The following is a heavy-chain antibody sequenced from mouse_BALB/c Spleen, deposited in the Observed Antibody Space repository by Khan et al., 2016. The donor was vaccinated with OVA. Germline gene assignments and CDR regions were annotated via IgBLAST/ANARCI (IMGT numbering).Heavy chain of an antibody. CDR2: INPYNGFT. CDR3: ARGNYYGSNSWFAY. Sequence: EVQLVESRPELVKPGASMKISCKASGYSFTDYTMNWVKQSHGKNLEWIGLINPYNGFTTYNQKFKGKATLTVHKSSSTAYMELLSLTSEDSAVYYCARGNYYGSNSWFAYWGQGTLVTVPA. V-gene: IGHV1-18*01. J-gene: IGHJ3*01. CDR1: GYSFTDYT. D-gene: IGHD1-1*01.